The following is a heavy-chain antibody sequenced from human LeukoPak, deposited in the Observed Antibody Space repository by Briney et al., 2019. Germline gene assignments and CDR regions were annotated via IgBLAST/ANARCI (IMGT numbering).Heavy chain of an antibody. Sequence: TSDTLSLTGTGSGGSISSYFWSWIQQPPGKGLEWIGYIYYSGSTNYNPSLKSRVTISVDTSKNQFSLKLSSVTAADTAVYYCARGTNWFDPWGQGTLVTVSS. CDR2: IYYSGST. CDR3: ARGTNWFDP. J-gene: IGHJ5*02. CDR1: GGSISSYF. V-gene: IGHV4-59*01.